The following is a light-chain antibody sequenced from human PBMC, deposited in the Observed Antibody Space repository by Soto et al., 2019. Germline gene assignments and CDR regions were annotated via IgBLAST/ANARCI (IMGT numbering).Light chain of an antibody. CDR1: QGISSY. J-gene: IGKJ4*01. CDR3: QQLNSYPLT. CDR2: AAS. V-gene: IGKV1-9*01. Sequence: IQLTQSPSFLSASVGDRVTITCRASQGISSYLAWYQQKPGKAPKLLIYAASTLQSGVPSRFSGSGSGTEFTLTISSLQPEDFATYYCQQLNSYPLTFGGGTRWIS.